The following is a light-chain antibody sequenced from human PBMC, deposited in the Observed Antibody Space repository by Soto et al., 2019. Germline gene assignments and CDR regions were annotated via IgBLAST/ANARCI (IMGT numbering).Light chain of an antibody. Sequence: EIVMTQSPASLSVSPGETATLSCRASQSIRNSLAWYQQKPGQAPSLVIYGASTRATGIPARFSGSGSGTECTLTISSLQSEDSALYYCQQYNNWPPRTFGQGTKLEIK. V-gene: IGKV3-15*01. J-gene: IGKJ2*01. CDR1: QSIRNS. CDR3: QQYNNWPPRT. CDR2: GAS.